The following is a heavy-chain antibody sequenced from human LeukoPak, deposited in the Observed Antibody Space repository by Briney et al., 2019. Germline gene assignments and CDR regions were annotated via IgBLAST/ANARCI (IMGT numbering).Heavy chain of an antibody. CDR1: GGTFSSYA. J-gene: IGHJ5*02. V-gene: IGHV1-69*05. CDR2: IIPIFGTA. D-gene: IGHD3-22*01. Sequence: ASVKVSCKASGGTFSSYAISWVRQAPGQGLEWMGRIIPIFGTANYAQRFQGRVTITTDESTSTAYMELSSLRSEDTAVYYCARDKVRVSWFDPWGQGTLVTVSS. CDR3: ARDKVRVSWFDP.